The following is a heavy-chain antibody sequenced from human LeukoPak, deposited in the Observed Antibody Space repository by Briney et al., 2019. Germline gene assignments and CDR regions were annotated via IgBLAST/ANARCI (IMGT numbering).Heavy chain of an antibody. CDR1: RYTFSGYS. CDR2: INPNSGVT. CDR3: ARDASNWSAFDS. Sequence: GASVKVSCKASRYTFSGYSMHWVRQAPGQGLEWLGRINPNSGVTYYAQKFQGRVTMTSDTSITTAYMELSSLTSDDTATYYCARDASNWSAFDSWGQGTLVIVSS. V-gene: IGHV1-2*06. D-gene: IGHD1-20*01. J-gene: IGHJ5*01.